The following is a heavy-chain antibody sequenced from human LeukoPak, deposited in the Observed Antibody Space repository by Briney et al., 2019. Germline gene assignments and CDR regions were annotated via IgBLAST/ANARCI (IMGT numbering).Heavy chain of an antibody. CDR2: INGRGGST. J-gene: IGHJ4*02. D-gene: IGHD1-26*01. V-gene: IGHV3-23*01. Sequence: TGGSLRLSCAVSGFTFSNYAMSWVRQAPGKGLEWVSSINGRGGSTYYADSVKGRFTISRDNSKNTLYLQMNSLRAEDTAIYYCANPPTATSFHYWGQGTLVTVSS. CDR3: ANPPTATSFHY. CDR1: GFTFSNYA.